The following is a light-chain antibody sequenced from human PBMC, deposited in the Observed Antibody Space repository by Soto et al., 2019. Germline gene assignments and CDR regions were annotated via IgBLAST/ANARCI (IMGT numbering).Light chain of an antibody. Sequence: DIELTQSPSTLSLSPGETAPLSCRASQNVDKFLAWYQQRPGQPPRLLIFDSSNRATGVPVRFSGSGSGTVFTLTIGSLEPEDSAVYYCQQRKNWPPITFGQGTRLEI. V-gene: IGKV3-11*01. CDR2: DSS. CDR1: QNVDKF. J-gene: IGKJ5*01. CDR3: QQRKNWPPIT.